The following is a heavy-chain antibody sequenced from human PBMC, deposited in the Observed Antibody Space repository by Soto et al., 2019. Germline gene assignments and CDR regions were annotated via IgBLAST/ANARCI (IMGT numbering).Heavy chain of an antibody. CDR2: INHSGST. Sequence: QVQLQQWGAGLLKPSETLSLTCAVYGGSFSGYYWSWIRQPPGKGLEWIGEINHSGSTNYNPSLKSRVTISVDTSKNPFSLKLSSVTAADTAVYYCARERARDSSGFDYWGQGTLVTVSS. J-gene: IGHJ4*02. D-gene: IGHD3-22*01. V-gene: IGHV4-34*01. CDR3: ARERARDSSGFDY. CDR1: GGSFSGYY.